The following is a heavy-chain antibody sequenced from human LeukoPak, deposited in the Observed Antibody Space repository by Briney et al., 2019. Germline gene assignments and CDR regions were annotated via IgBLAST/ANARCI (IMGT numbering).Heavy chain of an antibody. D-gene: IGHD5-18*01. CDR2: ISYDGSNK. CDR1: GFTFSSYG. CDR3: AKEFQGIQLWYYFDH. J-gene: IGHJ4*02. V-gene: IGHV3-30*18. Sequence: PGGSLRLSCAASGFTFSSYGMHWVRQAPGKGLEWVAVISYDGSNKYYADSVKGRFTISRDNSKNTLVLQMNSLRAEDTAVYYCAKEFQGIQLWYYFDHWGQGTLVTVSS.